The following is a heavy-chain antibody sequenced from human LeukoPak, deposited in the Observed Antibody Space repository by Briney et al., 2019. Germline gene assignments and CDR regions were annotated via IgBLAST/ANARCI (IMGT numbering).Heavy chain of an antibody. CDR3: ARVNSGAYDY. V-gene: IGHV3-53*01. CDR1: GFTFDDYA. CDR2: IYSDGST. D-gene: IGHD2-15*01. J-gene: IGHJ4*02. Sequence: GGSLRLSCAASGFTFDDYAMHWVRQAPGKGLEWVSGIYSDGSTYYADSVKGRFTISRDNSTNTLYLQMNSLRAEDTAVYYCARVNSGAYDYWGQGTLVTVSS.